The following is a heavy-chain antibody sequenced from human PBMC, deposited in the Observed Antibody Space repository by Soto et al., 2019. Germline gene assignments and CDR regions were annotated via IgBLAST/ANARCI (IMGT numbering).Heavy chain of an antibody. CDR1: GFTFRSYG. CDR3: AKRAPFGVFEGRAFDV. V-gene: IGHV3-48*02. Sequence: EAQLVESGGGVVQPGGSLRLSCEASGFTFRSYGMTWVRQAPGKGLEWVAYISSGSGDIFYADSVTGRFTISRDNTRKSVFLHMDRLRDADSALYYCAKRAPFGVFEGRAFDVWGQGTMVTVSS. CDR2: ISSGSGDI. D-gene: IGHD3-3*01. J-gene: IGHJ3*01.